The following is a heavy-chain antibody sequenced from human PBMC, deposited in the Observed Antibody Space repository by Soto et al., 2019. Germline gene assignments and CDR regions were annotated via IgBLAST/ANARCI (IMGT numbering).Heavy chain of an antibody. J-gene: IGHJ4*02. Sequence: QVQLVQSGAEVKKPGSSVKVSCKASGGTFSSYAISWVRQAPGQGLEWMGGIIPIFGTANYAQKFQGRVTTAADASTNTAYMELSSRRSEETAVDYCARVCGRDCYGGWGQGTLVTVSS. CDR2: IIPIFGTA. D-gene: IGHD2-21*02. CDR1: GGTFSSYA. CDR3: ARVCGRDCYGG. V-gene: IGHV1-69*12.